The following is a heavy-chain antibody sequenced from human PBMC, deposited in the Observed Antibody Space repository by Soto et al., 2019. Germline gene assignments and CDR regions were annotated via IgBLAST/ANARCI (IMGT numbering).Heavy chain of an antibody. Sequence: EVQLLESGGGLVQPGGSLRLSCAASGFTFSSYAMSWVRQAPGKGLEWVSAISGSGGSTYYADSVKGRFTISRDNSKNPRYLQMNSLRAEDTAVYYCAKMGKDCLITIFGVVPAPPDYFDYWGQGTLVTVSS. CDR1: GFTFSSYA. CDR2: ISGSGGST. V-gene: IGHV3-23*01. J-gene: IGHJ4*02. D-gene: IGHD3-3*01. CDR3: AKMGKDCLITIFGVVPAPPDYFDY.